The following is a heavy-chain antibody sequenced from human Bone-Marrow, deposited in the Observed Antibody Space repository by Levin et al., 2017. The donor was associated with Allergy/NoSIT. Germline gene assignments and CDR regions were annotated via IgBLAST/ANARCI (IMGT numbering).Heavy chain of an antibody. CDR1: GFTFSDYS. CDR2: ISSDSSDL. J-gene: IGHJ3*01. Sequence: GGSLRLSCIVSGFTFSDYSIYWVRQAPGKGLDWTPSISSDSSDLYYADAVKGRFTISRDNAKNSLNLQVSSLRAEDTAVYHCVRGIIGDVRVAHKEAFDVWGQGTMVTVSS. CDR3: VRGIIGDVRVAHKEAFDV. D-gene: IGHD2/OR15-2a*01. V-gene: IGHV3-21*01.